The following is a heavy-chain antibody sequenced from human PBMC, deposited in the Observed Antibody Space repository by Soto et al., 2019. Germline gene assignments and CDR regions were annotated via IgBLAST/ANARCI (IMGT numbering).Heavy chain of an antibody. J-gene: IGHJ2*01. CDR3: ARSAIATHWFFDL. CDR1: GGPISSSSYY. V-gene: IGHV4-39*01. CDR2: IYYTGYT. Sequence: PSETLSLTCTVSGGPISSSSYYWGWIRQAPGKGLEWLATIYYTGYTYHNPSLKSHVTISVDTSKNQCSLKLTSVTAADTALYCCARSAIATHWFFDLWGRGTLVTVSS. D-gene: IGHD5-18*01.